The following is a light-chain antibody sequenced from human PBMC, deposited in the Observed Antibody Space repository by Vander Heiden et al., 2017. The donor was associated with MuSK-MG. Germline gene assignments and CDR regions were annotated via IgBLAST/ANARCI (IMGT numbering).Light chain of an antibody. V-gene: IGKV3-15*01. CDR2: GAS. CDR1: QSVGIN. CDR3: QQYNDWPLT. Sequence: ENAMTQSPATLSVSPGDRATLSCRASQSVGINVAWSQQKPGQVPRLPMYGASTSAAGFPVRFSGRGSGTAFTLTVSGLQSEDFATYYCQQYNDWPLTFGQGTRMQIK. J-gene: IGKJ5*01.